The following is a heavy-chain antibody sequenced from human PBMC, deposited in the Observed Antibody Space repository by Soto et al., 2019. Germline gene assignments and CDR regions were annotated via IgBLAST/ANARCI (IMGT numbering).Heavy chain of an antibody. Sequence: PGGSLRLSCAASGFTFSSYEMNWVRQAPGKGLEWVSYISSSGSTIYYADSVKGRFTISRDNAKNSLYLQMNSLRAEDTAVYYCARDYCSSTSCYIDYYYGMDVWGQGTTVTVSS. CDR1: GFTFSSYE. CDR2: ISSSGSTI. D-gene: IGHD2-2*02. J-gene: IGHJ6*02. V-gene: IGHV3-48*03. CDR3: ARDYCSSTSCYIDYYYGMDV.